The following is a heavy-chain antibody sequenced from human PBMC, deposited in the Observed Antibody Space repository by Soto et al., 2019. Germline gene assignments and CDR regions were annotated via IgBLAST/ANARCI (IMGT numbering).Heavy chain of an antibody. CDR1: GFSFSDSY. Sequence: XASLGLCCVVSGFSFSDSYMTGVRQIPGKGLEWIASISSGAFTISYAAAVKGRFTISRDDGHNSLFLQMDSLRAEDTALYYCARDTTRLEHWGQGTLVTVSS. J-gene: IGHJ4*02. D-gene: IGHD1-1*01. V-gene: IGHV3-11*01. CDR3: ARDTTRLEH. CDR2: ISSGAFTI.